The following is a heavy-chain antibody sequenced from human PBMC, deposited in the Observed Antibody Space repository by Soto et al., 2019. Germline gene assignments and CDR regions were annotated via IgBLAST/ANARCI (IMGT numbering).Heavy chain of an antibody. V-gene: IGHV3-66*01. CDR2: IYSGGST. Sequence: EVQLVESGGGLVQPGGSLRLSCAASGFTVSSNYMSWVRQAPGKGLEWVSVIYSGGSTYYADSVKGRFTISRDNSKNTLDLQMNSLRAEDTAVYYCARETRLVYHLEDAFDIWGQGTMVTVSS. J-gene: IGHJ3*02. CDR3: ARETRLVYHLEDAFDI. D-gene: IGHD3-3*01. CDR1: GFTVSSNY.